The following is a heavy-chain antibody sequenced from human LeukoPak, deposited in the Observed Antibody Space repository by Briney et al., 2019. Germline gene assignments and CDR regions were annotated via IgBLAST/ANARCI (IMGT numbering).Heavy chain of an antibody. J-gene: IGHJ4*02. Sequence: SVKDSCKASGGTFSGYAISWVRQAPGQGLEWMGRIIPIFGTANYAQKFQGRVTITTDKSTSTAYMELSSLRSEDTAVYYCARNPPSYYYDSSGYYWLDYWGQGSLVTVSS. CDR3: ARNPPSYYYDSSGYYWLDY. V-gene: IGHV1-69*05. CDR2: IIPIFGTA. CDR1: GGTFSGYA. D-gene: IGHD3-22*01.